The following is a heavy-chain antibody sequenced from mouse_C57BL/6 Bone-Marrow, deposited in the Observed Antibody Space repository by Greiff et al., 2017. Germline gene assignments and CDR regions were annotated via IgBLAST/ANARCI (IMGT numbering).Heavy chain of an antibody. CDR3: TKSIYYDYDAWFAY. J-gene: IGHJ3*01. V-gene: IGHV1-15*01. Sequence: QVQLQQSGAELVRPGASVTLSCKASGYTFTDYEMHWVKQTPVHGLEWIGAIDPETGGTAYNQKFKGKAILTADKSSRTAYMELRSLTSEDSAVYYCTKSIYYDYDAWFAYWGQGTLVTVSA. CDR1: GYTFTDYE. CDR2: IDPETGGT. D-gene: IGHD2-4*01.